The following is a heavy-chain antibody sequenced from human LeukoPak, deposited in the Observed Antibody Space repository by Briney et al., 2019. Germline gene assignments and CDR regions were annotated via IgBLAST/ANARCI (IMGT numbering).Heavy chain of an antibody. V-gene: IGHV2-5*02. D-gene: IGHD3-22*01. CDR1: GFSLSTSGVG. Sequence: SGPTLVNPTQTLTLTCTFSGFSLSTSGVGVGRIRQPPGKALEWLALIYWDDDKRYSPSLKSRLTITKDTSKNQVVLTMTNMDPVDTATYYCAQMRGYYYDSSGYYSSWGQGTLVTVSS. J-gene: IGHJ4*02. CDR3: AQMRGYYYDSSGYYSS. CDR2: IYWDDDK.